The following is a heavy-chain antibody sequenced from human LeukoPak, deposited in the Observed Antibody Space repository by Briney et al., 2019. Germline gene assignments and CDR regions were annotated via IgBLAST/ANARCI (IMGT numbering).Heavy chain of an antibody. CDR2: IYPGDSDT. Sequence: GESLKISCKGSGYSFTSYWIGWVRQMPGKGLEWMGIIYPGDSDTRYSPSFQGQVTISADKSNSTAYLQWSSLKASDTAMYYCARRVGYCSGGSCYSDCFDYWGQGTLVTVSS. D-gene: IGHD2-15*01. V-gene: IGHV5-51*01. J-gene: IGHJ4*02. CDR3: ARRVGYCSGGSCYSDCFDY. CDR1: GYSFTSYW.